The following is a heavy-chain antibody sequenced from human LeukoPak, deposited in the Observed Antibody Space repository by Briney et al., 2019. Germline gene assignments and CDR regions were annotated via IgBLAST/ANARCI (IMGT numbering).Heavy chain of an antibody. CDR3: AREGEGVPGAMSWFQYYYYYMDV. Sequence: ASVKVSCKASGYTFTSYGISWVRQAPGQGLEWMGWISAYNGNTNYAQKFKGRVAMTTGTLTTTAHMELRSLRSDDTAVYYCAREGEGVPGAMSWFQYYYYYMDVWGKGTTVIVSS. CDR2: ISAYNGNT. V-gene: IGHV1-18*01. CDR1: GYTFTSYG. J-gene: IGHJ6*03. D-gene: IGHD2-2*01.